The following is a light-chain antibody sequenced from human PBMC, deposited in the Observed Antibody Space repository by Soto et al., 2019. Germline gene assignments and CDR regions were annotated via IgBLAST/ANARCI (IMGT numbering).Light chain of an antibody. Sequence: IQLTQSPSPLSASVGDRVTITCRASQGISSYLNWYQQKPGKAPKLLIYAASSLQSGVPSRFSGSGSGTDFTLTISSLQPEDFATYYCQQSYSTPPITFGQGTRLEIK. CDR1: QGISSY. CDR3: QQSYSTPPIT. V-gene: IGKV1-39*01. CDR2: AAS. J-gene: IGKJ5*01.